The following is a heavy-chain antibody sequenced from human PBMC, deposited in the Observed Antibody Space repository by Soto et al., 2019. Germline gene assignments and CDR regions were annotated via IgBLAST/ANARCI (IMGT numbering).Heavy chain of an antibody. D-gene: IGHD5-12*01. CDR1: GFTFSSYA. J-gene: IGHJ5*02. CDR3: AKGVYIVATIDWFDP. Sequence: GGSLRLSCAASGFTFSSYAMSWVRQAPGKGLEWVSAISGSGGSKYYADSVKGRFTISSDNSKNTLYLQMISLRAEDTAVYYCAKGVYIVATIDWFDPWGQGTLVTVSS. V-gene: IGHV3-23*01. CDR2: ISGSGGSK.